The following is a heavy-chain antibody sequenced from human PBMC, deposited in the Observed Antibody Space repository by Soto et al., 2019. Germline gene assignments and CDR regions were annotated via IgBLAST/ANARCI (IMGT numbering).Heavy chain of an antibody. CDR2: MSPDGTKK. V-gene: IGHV3-30*18. CDR3: AKALVRGTYSHYGMDV. J-gene: IGHJ6*02. Sequence: LRLSCAVSGFTFSDYGMHWVRHTPDKGLEWVAVMSPDGTKKYYAYSVKGRFTISRDTSKNTLYLQMSRLRGEDSAVYHCAKALVRGTYSHYGMDVWGQGTTVTVSS. CDR1: GFTFSDYG. D-gene: IGHD3-10*01.